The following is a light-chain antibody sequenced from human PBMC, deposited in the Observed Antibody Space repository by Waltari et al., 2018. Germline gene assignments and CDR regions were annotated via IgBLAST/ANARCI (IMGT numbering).Light chain of an antibody. Sequence: DIVMTQSPDSLAVSLGERATINYKSSPSVLYSSNNKNYLAWYQQKPGQPPKLLIYWASTREAGVPDRFSGSGSGTDFTLTISSLQAEDVAVYYCQQYYSTLTWTFGQGTKVEIK. CDR3: QQYYSTLTWT. CDR1: PSVLYSSNNKNY. J-gene: IGKJ1*01. CDR2: WAS. V-gene: IGKV4-1*01.